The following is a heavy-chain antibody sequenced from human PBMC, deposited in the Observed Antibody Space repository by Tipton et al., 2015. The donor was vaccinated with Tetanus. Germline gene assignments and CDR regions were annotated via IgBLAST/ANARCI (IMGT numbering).Heavy chain of an antibody. CDR3: AKEFQRARIRFFDS. J-gene: IGHJ4*02. V-gene: IGHV3-30*18. D-gene: IGHD2-15*01. CDR1: GFRFSYSG. CDR2: IPFDGGNE. Sequence: SLRLSCAASGFRFSYSGMHWVRQAPGKGLEWVAVIPFDGGNERYADSVEGRFIISRDNSKNTLHLQMNSLRPEDTAVYYCAKEFQRARIRFFDSWGQGTQVTASS.